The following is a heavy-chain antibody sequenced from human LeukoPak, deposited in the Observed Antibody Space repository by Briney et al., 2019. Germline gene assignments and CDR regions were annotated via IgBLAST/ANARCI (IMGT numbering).Heavy chain of an antibody. V-gene: IGHV3-33*01. Sequence: GGSLRLSCAASGFTFSSYGMHWVRQAPGKGLEWVAVIWYDGSNKYYADSVKGRFTISRDNSKNTLYLQMNSLRAEDTAVYYCARERGGYSYGIDYWGQGTLVTVSS. J-gene: IGHJ4*02. CDR2: IWYDGSNK. D-gene: IGHD5-18*01. CDR3: ARERGGYSYGIDY. CDR1: GFTFSSYG.